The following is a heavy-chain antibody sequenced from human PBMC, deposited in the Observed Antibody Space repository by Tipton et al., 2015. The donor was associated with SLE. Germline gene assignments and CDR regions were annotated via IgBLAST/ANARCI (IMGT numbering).Heavy chain of an antibody. J-gene: IGHJ4*02. CDR3: ARVPWGIDYFDY. V-gene: IGHV4-61*08. CDR2: IYYSGST. D-gene: IGHD6-13*01. CDR1: GGSISSNGYY. Sequence: TLSLTCTVSGGSISSNGYYWGWIRQPPGKGLECIGYIYYSGSTNYNPSLKSRVTISVDTSKNQFSLKLSSVTAADTAVYYCARVPWGIDYFDYWGQGTLVTVSS.